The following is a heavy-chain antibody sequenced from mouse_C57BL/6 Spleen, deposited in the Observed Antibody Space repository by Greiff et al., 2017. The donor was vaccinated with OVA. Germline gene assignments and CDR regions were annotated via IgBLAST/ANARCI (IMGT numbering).Heavy chain of an antibody. J-gene: IGHJ3*01. CDR1: GFNIKDDY. CDR2: IDPGNGDT. D-gene: IGHD2-2*01. CDR3: TTSVRNSSWFAY. V-gene: IGHV14-4*01. Sequence: EVQLQQSGAELVRPGASVKLSCTASGFNIKDDYMHWVKQRPEQGLEWIGWIDPGNGDTEYAAKFQGKATMTADTSSTTAYLQLSSLTSEDTAVYYCTTSVRNSSWFAYWGQVTLVTAAA.